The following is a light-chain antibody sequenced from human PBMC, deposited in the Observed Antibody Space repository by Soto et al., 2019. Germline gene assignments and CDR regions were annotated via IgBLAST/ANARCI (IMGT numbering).Light chain of an antibody. CDR3: QSYDSSLSGSRDVV. CDR1: SSNIGAGYD. V-gene: IGLV1-40*01. CDR2: GNN. Sequence: QLVLTQPPSVSGAPGQRVTISCTGSSSNIGAGYDVHWYQQLPGTAPKLLIYGNNNRPSGVPDRFSGSKSGTSASLAITGLQAEDEADYYCQSYDSSLSGSRDVVFGGGTKLTVL. J-gene: IGLJ2*01.